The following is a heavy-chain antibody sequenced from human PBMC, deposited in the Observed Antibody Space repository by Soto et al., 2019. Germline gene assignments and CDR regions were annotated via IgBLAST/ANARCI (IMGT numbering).Heavy chain of an antibody. V-gene: IGHV1-2*04. Sequence: ASVKVSCKAAGYTFTGYYMHWVRQAPGQGLEWMGWINPNSGGTNYAQKFQGWVTMTRDTSISTAYMELSRLRSDDTAVYYCARESRFLEWLPPYYYYGMAVWGQGTTVTVSS. D-gene: IGHD3-3*01. CDR1: GYTFTGYY. J-gene: IGHJ6*02. CDR2: INPNSGGT. CDR3: ARESRFLEWLPPYYYYGMAV.